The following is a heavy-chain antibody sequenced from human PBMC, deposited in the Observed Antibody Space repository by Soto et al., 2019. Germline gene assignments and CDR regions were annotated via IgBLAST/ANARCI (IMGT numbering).Heavy chain of an antibody. CDR1: GYSFTSYW. Sequence: GESLKISCKGSGYSFTSYWIGWVRQMPGKGLEWMGIIYPGDSDTRYSPSFQGQVTISADKSISTAYLQWSSLKASDTAMYYCARHVVPAGGAYYYYMDVWGKGTTVTVSS. D-gene: IGHD2-2*01. J-gene: IGHJ6*03. CDR3: ARHVVPAGGAYYYYMDV. V-gene: IGHV5-51*01. CDR2: IYPGDSDT.